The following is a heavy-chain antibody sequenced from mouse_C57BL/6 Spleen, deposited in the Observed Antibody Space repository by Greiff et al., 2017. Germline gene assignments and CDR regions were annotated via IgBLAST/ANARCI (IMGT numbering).Heavy chain of an antibody. CDR3: ARSHYYGSLYYFDY. D-gene: IGHD1-1*01. J-gene: IGHJ2*01. CDR2: IYPGDGDT. Sequence: QVQLQQSGPELVKPGASVKISCKASGYAFSSSWMNWVKQRPGKGLEWIGRIYPGDGDTNYNGKFKGKATLTADKSSSTAYMQLSSLTSEDSAVYFCARSHYYGSLYYFDYWGQGTTLTVSS. CDR1: GYAFSSSW. V-gene: IGHV1-82*01.